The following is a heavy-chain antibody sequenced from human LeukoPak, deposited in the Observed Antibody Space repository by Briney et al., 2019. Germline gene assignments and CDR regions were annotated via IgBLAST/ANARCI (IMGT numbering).Heavy chain of an antibody. CDR1: GFTFSHYY. J-gene: IGHJ4*02. V-gene: IGHV3-11*01. D-gene: IGHD3-3*01. CDR3: ARDLETSSGSTFDY. CDR2: ISSSGSTI. Sequence: GGSLRLSCAASGFTFSHYYMSWIRQAPGKGLEWVSYISSSGSTIYYADSVKGRFTISRDNAKNSLYLQMNSLRAEDTAVYYCARDLETSSGSTFDYWGQGTLVTVSS.